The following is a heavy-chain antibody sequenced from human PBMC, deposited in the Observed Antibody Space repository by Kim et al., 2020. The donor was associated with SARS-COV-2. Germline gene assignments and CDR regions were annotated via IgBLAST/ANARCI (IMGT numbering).Heavy chain of an antibody. J-gene: IGHJ4*02. Sequence: SETLSLTCAVYGGSFSGYYWSWIRQPPGKGLEWIGEINHSGSTNYNPSLKSRVTISVDTSKNQFSLKLSSVTAADTAVYYCARGYQLLSRPFDYWGQGTL. CDR1: GGSFSGYY. D-gene: IGHD2-2*01. CDR3: ARGYQLLSRPFDY. CDR2: INHSGST. V-gene: IGHV4-34*01.